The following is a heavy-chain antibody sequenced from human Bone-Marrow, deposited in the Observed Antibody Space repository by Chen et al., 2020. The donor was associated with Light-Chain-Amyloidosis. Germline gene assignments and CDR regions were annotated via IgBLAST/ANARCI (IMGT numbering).Heavy chain of an antibody. D-gene: IGHD3-10*01. J-gene: IGHJ6*03. CDR3: AREGRYITMVRGVIRYYYYMDV. Sequence: EVQLVESGGGLVQPGGSLRLSCAASGFTFSSYWMSWVRKAPGKGLEWVANIKQDGSEKYYVDSVKGRFTISRDNAKNSLYLQMNSLRAEDTAVYYCAREGRYITMVRGVIRYYYYMDVWGKGTTVTVSS. CDR1: GFTFSSYW. V-gene: IGHV3-7*01. CDR2: IKQDGSEK.